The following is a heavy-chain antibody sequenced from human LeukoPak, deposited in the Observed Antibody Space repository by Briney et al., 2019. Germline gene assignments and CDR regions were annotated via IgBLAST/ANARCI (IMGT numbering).Heavy chain of an antibody. CDR3: ARGAAATEYYYYYYYMDV. CDR1: GGSISSYY. V-gene: IGHV4-59*01. Sequence: SETLSLTCTVSGGSISSYYWSWIRPPPGKGLEWIGYIYYSGSTNYNPSLKSRVTLSVDTSKNQFSLKLSSVTAADTAVYYCARGAAATEYYYYYYYMDVWGKGTTVTVSS. D-gene: IGHD6-13*01. CDR2: IYYSGST. J-gene: IGHJ6*03.